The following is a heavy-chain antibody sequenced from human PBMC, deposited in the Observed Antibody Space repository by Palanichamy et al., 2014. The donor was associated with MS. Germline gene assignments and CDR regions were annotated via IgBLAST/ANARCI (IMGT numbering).Heavy chain of an antibody. CDR2: TYYRSKWYN. Sequence: LQQSGPGLVKPSQTLSLTCAISGDSVSSNSAAWNWIRQSPSRGLEWLGRTYYRSKWYNDYAVSVKSRITINPDTSKNQFSLQLNSVTPEDTAVYYCARGSYYYDSSGYYYWELRDYWGQGTLVTVSS. J-gene: IGHJ4*02. D-gene: IGHD3-22*01. CDR1: GDSVSSNSAA. V-gene: IGHV6-1*01. CDR3: ARGSYYYDSSGYYYWELRDY.